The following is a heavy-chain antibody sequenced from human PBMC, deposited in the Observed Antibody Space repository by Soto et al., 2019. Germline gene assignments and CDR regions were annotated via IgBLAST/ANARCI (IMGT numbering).Heavy chain of an antibody. CDR2: IYPGDSDT. V-gene: IGHV5-51*01. CDR3: ARHPNPAAGTLNLDV. Sequence: GESLKISCKGSGYSFTSYWIGWVRQMPGKGLEWMGIIYPGDSDTRYSPSFQGQVTISADKSISTAYLQWSSLKASDTAMYYCARHPNPAAGTLNLDVWGQGTTVTVSS. J-gene: IGHJ6*02. CDR1: GYSFTSYW. D-gene: IGHD6-13*01.